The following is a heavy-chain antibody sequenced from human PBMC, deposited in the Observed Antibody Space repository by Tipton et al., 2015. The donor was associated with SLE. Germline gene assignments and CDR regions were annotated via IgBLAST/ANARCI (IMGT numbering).Heavy chain of an antibody. V-gene: IGHV3-23*01. Sequence: SLRLSCAASGFTFSSYSMNWVRQAPGKGLEWVSAISGSCGSTYYADSVKGRFTISRDNSKNTLYLQMNSLRAEDTAVYYCAKWQWELHAFDIWGQGTMVTVSS. CDR3: AKWQWELHAFDI. D-gene: IGHD1-26*01. CDR2: ISGSCGST. CDR1: GFTFSSYS. J-gene: IGHJ3*02.